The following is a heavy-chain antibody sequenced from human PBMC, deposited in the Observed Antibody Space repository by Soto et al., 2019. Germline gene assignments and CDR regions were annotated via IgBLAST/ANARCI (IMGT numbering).Heavy chain of an antibody. J-gene: IGHJ6*03. V-gene: IGHV3-74*01. CDR3: ARGAGGYYYMDV. D-gene: IGHD3-10*01. Sequence: EVQLVESGGGLVQPGGSLRLSCAASGFTFSSYWMHWVRQVPGKGLVWVSRLYIDGSRTSYADSVKGRFTISRDNAKNTLYLQMNSLRAEDTAVYSCARGAGGYYYMDVWGKGTTVTVSS. CDR2: LYIDGSRT. CDR1: GFTFSSYW.